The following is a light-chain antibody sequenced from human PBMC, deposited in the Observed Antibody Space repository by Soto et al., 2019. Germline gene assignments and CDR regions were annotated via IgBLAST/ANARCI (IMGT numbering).Light chain of an antibody. J-gene: IGKJ1*01. Sequence: AIRMTQSPSSFSASTGDRATITCRASQGISSYLAWYQQKPGKAPKLLIYAASTLQSGVPSRFSGSGSGTDFTLSVSCMQSENFATYCCQQYYSYPPWTFGQGTKVDIK. CDR3: QQYYSYPPWT. V-gene: IGKV1-8*01. CDR1: QGISSY. CDR2: AAS.